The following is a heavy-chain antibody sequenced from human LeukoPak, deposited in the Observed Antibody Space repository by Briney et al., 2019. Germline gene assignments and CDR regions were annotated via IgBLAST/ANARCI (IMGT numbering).Heavy chain of an antibody. CDR2: IYYSGST. Sequence: SETLSLTCTVSGGSISSYYWSWIRQPPGKGLEWIGYIYYSGSTNYNPSLKSRVTISVDTSKNQFSLKLSSVTAADTAVYYCAREAGIRNAFDIWGQGTMVTVSS. J-gene: IGHJ3*02. V-gene: IGHV4-59*01. D-gene: IGHD6-13*01. CDR3: AREAGIRNAFDI. CDR1: GGSISSYY.